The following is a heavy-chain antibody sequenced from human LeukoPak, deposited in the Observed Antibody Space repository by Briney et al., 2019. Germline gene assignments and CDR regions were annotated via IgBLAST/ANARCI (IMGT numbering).Heavy chain of an antibody. J-gene: IGHJ3*02. CDR3: ARSLTTYYYDTSGPGDAFDI. CDR1: SYSISSGYY. V-gene: IGHV4-38-2*02. Sequence: KPSETLSLTCTVSSYSISSGYYWGWIRQPPGKGLEWIGSIYRSGTTYYNPSLKSRVTISVDTSNNQFSLKTSSVTAADTAVYYCARSLTTYYYDTSGPGDAFDIWGQGTVVTVSS. CDR2: IYRSGTT. D-gene: IGHD3-22*01.